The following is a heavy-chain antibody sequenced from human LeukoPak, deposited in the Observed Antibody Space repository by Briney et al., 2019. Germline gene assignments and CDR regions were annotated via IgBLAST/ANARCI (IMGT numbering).Heavy chain of an antibody. CDR2: IWRTGDWT. D-gene: IGHD1-14*01. CDR3: AKDKRVSEAFDI. Sequence: GGSLRLSCTASGFIFRDYVMSWVRQAPGKGPEWVAAIWRTGDWTHYVDSVKGRFTISRDNAKNSLYLQMNSLRAEDTALYYCAKDKRVSEAFDIWGQGTMVTVSS. J-gene: IGHJ3*02. V-gene: IGHV3-20*04. CDR1: GFIFRDYV.